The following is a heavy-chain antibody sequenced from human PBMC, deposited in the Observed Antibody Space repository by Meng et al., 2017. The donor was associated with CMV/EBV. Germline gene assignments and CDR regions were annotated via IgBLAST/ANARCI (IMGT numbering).Heavy chain of an antibody. CDR1: GWSFSGYS. CDR3: ARLRSGSFRGWFDP. CDR2: INHSGST. D-gene: IGHD1-26*01. J-gene: IGHJ5*02. Sequence: LLPLGSGRLNTSVTLSLTVPVYGWSFSGYSWSWSRQPPGKGLEWIGEINHSGSTNYNPSLKSRVTISVDTSKNQFSLKLSSVTAADTAVYYCARLRSGSFRGWFDPWGQGTLVTVSS. V-gene: IGHV4-34*01.